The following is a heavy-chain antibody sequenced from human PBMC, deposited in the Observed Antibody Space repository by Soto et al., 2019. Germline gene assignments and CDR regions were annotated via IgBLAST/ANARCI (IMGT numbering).Heavy chain of an antibody. CDR3: AMGFTYGPYYSMDV. CDR2: INAGNDNT. Sequence: GASVKVSCKASGYSFTHYAMHWVRQVPGHRPEWLGWINAGNDNTKYSQNFQGRVTITRDISATTAFMELSNLGSQDTALYYCAMGFTYGPYYSMDVWGQGTSVTVSS. D-gene: IGHD2-8*01. V-gene: IGHV1-3*01. CDR1: GYSFTHYA. J-gene: IGHJ6*02.